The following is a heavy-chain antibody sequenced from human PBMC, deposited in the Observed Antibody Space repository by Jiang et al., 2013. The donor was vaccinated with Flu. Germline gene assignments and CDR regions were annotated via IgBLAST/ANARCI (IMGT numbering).Heavy chain of an antibody. D-gene: IGHD3-22*01. J-gene: IGHJ3*02. Sequence: KPSETLSLTCTVSGGSISSSSYVLGLDPPAPGKGLEWIGSIYYSGSTYYNPSLKSRVTISVDTSKNQFSLKLSSVTAADTAVYYCARTSYYYDSSGYYSVKNDAFDIWGQGTMVTVSS. CDR2: IYYSGST. V-gene: IGHV4-39*01. CDR3: ARTSYYYDSSGYYSVKNDAFDI. CDR1: GGSISSSSYV.